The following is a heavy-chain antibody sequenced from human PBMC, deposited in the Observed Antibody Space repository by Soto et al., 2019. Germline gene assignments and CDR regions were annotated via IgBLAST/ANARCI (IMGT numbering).Heavy chain of an antibody. V-gene: IGHV3-21*01. CDR1: GFTFSSYS. Sequence: GSLRLSCAASGFTFSSYSMNWVRQAPGKGLEWVSSISSSSSYIYYADSVKGRFTIPRDNAKNSLYLQMNGLRAEDTAVYYCARVLRAPPGTHDYSGQGTLVTGSS. D-gene: IGHD6-13*01. J-gene: IGHJ4*02. CDR3: ARVLRAPPGTHDY. CDR2: ISSSSSYI.